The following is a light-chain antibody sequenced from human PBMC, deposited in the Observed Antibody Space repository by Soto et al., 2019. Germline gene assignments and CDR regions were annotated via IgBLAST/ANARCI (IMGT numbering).Light chain of an antibody. CDR2: LTSDGSH. J-gene: IGLJ3*02. CDR3: QTWGAGIWV. V-gene: IGLV4-69*01. Sequence: QSVLTQSPSASASLGASVNLTCTLSSGHSSYTIAWHQQQPEKGPRYLMKLTSDGSHTKGDGIPDRFSGSSSGAERYLTISSLQSEDEADYYCQTWGAGIWVFGGGTKLTVL. CDR1: SGHSSYT.